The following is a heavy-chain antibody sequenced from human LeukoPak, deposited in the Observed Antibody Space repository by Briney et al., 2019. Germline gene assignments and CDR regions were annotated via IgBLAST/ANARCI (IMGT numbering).Heavy chain of an antibody. CDR3: ARDSARYCSSTSCYTPLGVPWFDP. Sequence: ASVKVSCKASGYTFTGYYMHWVRQAPGQGLERMGWINPNSGGTNYAQKFQGRVTMTRDTSISTAYMELSRLRSDDTAVYYCARDSARYCSSTSCYTPLGVPWFDPWGQGTLVTVSS. D-gene: IGHD2-2*02. CDR1: GYTFTGYY. V-gene: IGHV1-2*02. J-gene: IGHJ5*02. CDR2: INPNSGGT.